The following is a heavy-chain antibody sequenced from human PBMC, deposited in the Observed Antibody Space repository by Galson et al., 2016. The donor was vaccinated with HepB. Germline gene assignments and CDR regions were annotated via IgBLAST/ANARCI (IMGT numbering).Heavy chain of an antibody. J-gene: IGHJ4*02. CDR2: TYYRSKWYN. CDR1: GDSVSSNSAA. Sequence: CAISGDSVSSNSAAWNWIRQSPSRGLEWLGRTYYRSKWYNDYVESVKSRITINPDTSKNQFSFQLHSVTPDDTAFYYCAGEGASGYALDYWGQGTLVTVSS. CDR3: AGEGASGYALDY. V-gene: IGHV6-1*01. D-gene: IGHD6-25*01.